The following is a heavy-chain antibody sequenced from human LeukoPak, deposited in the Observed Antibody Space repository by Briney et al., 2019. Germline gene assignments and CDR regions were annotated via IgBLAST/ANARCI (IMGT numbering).Heavy chain of an antibody. Sequence: GGSLRLSCAASGFTLSSNYMSWPRQAPGRGLEWVSVIYSGGSTFYPDSVKGRFTISRDNSKNMLYLQMNSLRAEDTAVYYFARGAMTTVTTCYFPDGGQGSLVTVSS. CDR3: ARGAMTTVTTCYFPD. D-gene: IGHD4-17*01. CDR1: GFTLSSNY. J-gene: IGHJ4*02. CDR2: IYSGGST. V-gene: IGHV3-53*01.